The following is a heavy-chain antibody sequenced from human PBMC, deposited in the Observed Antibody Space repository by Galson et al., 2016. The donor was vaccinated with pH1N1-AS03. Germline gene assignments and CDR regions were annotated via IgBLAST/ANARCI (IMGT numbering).Heavy chain of an antibody. CDR3: AKDNGVGATQRLSFFDY. Sequence: SLRLSCAASGFTFDDHAMHWVRQALGKGLEWVSGISWNGNNIAYADSVKGRFTISRDNVKNSLYLQMNSLRAEDTALYYCAKDNGVGATQRLSFFDYWGQGTLVTVSS. CDR2: ISWNGNNI. J-gene: IGHJ4*02. V-gene: IGHV3-9*01. D-gene: IGHD1-26*01. CDR1: GFTFDDHA.